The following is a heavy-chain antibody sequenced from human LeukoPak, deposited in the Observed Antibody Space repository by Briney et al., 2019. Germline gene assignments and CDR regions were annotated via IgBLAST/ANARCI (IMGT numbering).Heavy chain of an antibody. D-gene: IGHD3-22*01. CDR3: ARVSLYDSSGYYYFDY. CDR1: GYTFTSYG. CDR2: INAGNGNT. J-gene: IGHJ4*02. Sequence: ASVKASCKASGYTFTSYGISWVRQAPGQRLEWMGWINAGNGNTKYSQKFQGRVTLTRDASASTAYMELSSLRSEDTAVYFCARVSLYDSSGYYYFDYWGQGTLVTVSS. V-gene: IGHV1-3*01.